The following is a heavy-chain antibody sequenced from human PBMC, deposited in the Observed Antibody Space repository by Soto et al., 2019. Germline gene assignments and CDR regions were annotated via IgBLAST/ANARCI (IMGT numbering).Heavy chain of an antibody. J-gene: IGHJ6*02. CDR1: GYTFTGYY. V-gene: IGHV1-2*02. CDR3: ARDFLVATIPYYYYGMDV. Sequence: GASVKVSCKASGYTFTGYYMHWVRQAPGQGLEWMGWINPNSGGTNYAQKFQGRVTMTRDTSISTAYMELSRLRSDDTAVYYCARDFLVATIPYYYYGMDVWGQGTTVTVSS. CDR2: INPNSGGT. D-gene: IGHD5-12*01.